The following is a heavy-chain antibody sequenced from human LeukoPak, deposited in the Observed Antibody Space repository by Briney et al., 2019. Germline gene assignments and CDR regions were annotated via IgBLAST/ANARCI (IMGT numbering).Heavy chain of an antibody. J-gene: IGHJ4*02. V-gene: IGHV1-69*13. Sequence: SVKVSCKASGGTFSSYAINWVRQAPGQGLEWMGAIIPIFGTAHYAQKFQGRVTITADGSTSSVYTELSSLRSEDTAVYYCARDRGGDGYIDHWGQGTLVTVSS. CDR3: ARDRGGDGYIDH. D-gene: IGHD5-24*01. CDR2: IIPIFGTA. CDR1: GGTFSSYA.